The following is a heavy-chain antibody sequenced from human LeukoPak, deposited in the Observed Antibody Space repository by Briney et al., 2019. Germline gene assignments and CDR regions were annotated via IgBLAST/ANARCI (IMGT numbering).Heavy chain of an antibody. Sequence: PGGSLRLSCAASGFPFSSSSMNWVRPAPGKGLEWVSSISSSSSSLSYAASVKGRFTISRDNAKNSLYLQMNSLRAEDTAVYYWARDGVVATIFNNWFDPGGRGTLVTVSS. V-gene: IGHV3-21*01. CDR1: GFPFSSSS. J-gene: IGHJ5*02. CDR2: ISSSSSSL. D-gene: IGHD5-12*01. CDR3: ARDGVVATIFNNWFDP.